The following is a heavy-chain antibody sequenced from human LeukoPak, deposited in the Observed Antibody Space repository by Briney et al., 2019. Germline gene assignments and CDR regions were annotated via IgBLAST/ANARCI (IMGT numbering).Heavy chain of an antibody. CDR3: AKDLFGHYDSSDDAFDI. CDR1: GFTFSSYG. D-gene: IGHD3-22*01. CDR2: ISYDGSNK. Sequence: PGGSLRLSCAASGFTFSSYGMHWVRQAPGKGLEWVAVISYDGSNKYYAGSVKGRFTISRDNTKNTLYLQMNSLRAEDTAVYYCAKDLFGHYDSSDDAFDIWGQGTMVTVSS. J-gene: IGHJ3*02. V-gene: IGHV3-30*18.